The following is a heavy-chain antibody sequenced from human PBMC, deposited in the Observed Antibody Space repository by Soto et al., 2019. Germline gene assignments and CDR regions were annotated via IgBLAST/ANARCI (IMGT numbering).Heavy chain of an antibody. V-gene: IGHV3-33*01. CDR1: GFTFSSYG. D-gene: IGHD6-13*01. J-gene: IGHJ6*02. Sequence: QVQLVESGGGVVQPGRSLRLSCAASGFTFSSYGMRWVRQAPGKALERVEVIWYDGSNKYYPDSVKGRLTTSRDNSKNTLYLKMNSLRAEDPAVYYCARDSTGIAAAGTSPNYYYYYGMDVWGQGTTVTVS. CDR2: IWYDGSNK. CDR3: ARDSTGIAAAGTSPNYYYYYGMDV.